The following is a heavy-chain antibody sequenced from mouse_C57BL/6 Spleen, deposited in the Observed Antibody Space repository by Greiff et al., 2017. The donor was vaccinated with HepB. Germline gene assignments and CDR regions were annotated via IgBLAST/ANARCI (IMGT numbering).Heavy chain of an antibody. J-gene: IGHJ4*01. D-gene: IGHD2-5*01. CDR2: IDPENGDT. Sequence: VQLQQSGAELVRPGASVKLSCTASGFNIKDDYMHWVKQRPEQGLEWIGWIDPENGDTEYASKFQGKATITADTSSNTAYLQLSSLTSEDTAVYYCTTNYYSNYVMDYWGQGTSVTVSS. CDR1: GFNIKDDY. V-gene: IGHV14-4*01. CDR3: TTNYYSNYVMDY.